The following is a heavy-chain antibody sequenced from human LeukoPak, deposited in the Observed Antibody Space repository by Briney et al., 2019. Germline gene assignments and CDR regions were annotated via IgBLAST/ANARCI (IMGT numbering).Heavy chain of an antibody. Sequence: GGSLRLSCAASGFTFSSYSMNWVRQAPGKGLEWVSSISSSSSYIYYADSVKGRFTISRDNAKNSLYLQVNSLRAEDTAVYYCARAYTTHPYYFDDWGQGTLVTVSS. CDR1: GFTFSSYS. D-gene: IGHD1-1*01. CDR3: ARAYTTHPYYFDD. V-gene: IGHV3-21*01. J-gene: IGHJ4*02. CDR2: ISSSSSYI.